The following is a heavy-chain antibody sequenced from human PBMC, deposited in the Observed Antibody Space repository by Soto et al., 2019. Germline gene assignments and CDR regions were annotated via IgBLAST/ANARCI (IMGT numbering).Heavy chain of an antibody. Sequence: SVKVSCKASGGTFSSYAISWVRQAPGQGLEWMGGIIPIFGTANYAQKFQGRVTITADESTSTAYMELNSLRSGDTAVYYCARGGYCSGGSCFTYYYYYYGMDVWGQGTTVTVSS. CDR1: GGTFSSYA. CDR2: IIPIFGTA. CDR3: ARGGYCSGGSCFTYYYYYYGMDV. D-gene: IGHD2-15*01. V-gene: IGHV1-69*13. J-gene: IGHJ6*02.